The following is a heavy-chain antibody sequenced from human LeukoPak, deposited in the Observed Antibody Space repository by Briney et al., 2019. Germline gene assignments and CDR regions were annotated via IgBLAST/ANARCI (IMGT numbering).Heavy chain of an antibody. D-gene: IGHD6-19*01. V-gene: IGHV3-7*01. CDR1: GFTFSSYW. Sequence: PGGSLRLSCAASGFTFSSYWMSWVRQAPGKGLEWVANIKQDGGEKYYVDSVKSRFTISRDNAKNSLYLQMNSLRAEDTAVYYCARDPIAVAGPWDYWGQGTLVTVSS. J-gene: IGHJ4*02. CDR2: IKQDGGEK. CDR3: ARDPIAVAGPWDY.